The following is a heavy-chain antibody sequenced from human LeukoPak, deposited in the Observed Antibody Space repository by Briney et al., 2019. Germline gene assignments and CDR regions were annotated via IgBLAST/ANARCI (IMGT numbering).Heavy chain of an antibody. V-gene: IGHV3-21*01. D-gene: IGHD6-19*01. CDR2: ISSSSSYI. Sequence: GGSLRLSCAASGFTFSSYSMNWVRLAPGKGLEWVSSISSSSSYIYYADSVKGRFTISRDNAKNSLYLQMNSLRAEDTAVYYCARDEIAVAGYGMDVWGQGTTVTVSS. CDR3: ARDEIAVAGYGMDV. CDR1: GFTFSSYS. J-gene: IGHJ6*02.